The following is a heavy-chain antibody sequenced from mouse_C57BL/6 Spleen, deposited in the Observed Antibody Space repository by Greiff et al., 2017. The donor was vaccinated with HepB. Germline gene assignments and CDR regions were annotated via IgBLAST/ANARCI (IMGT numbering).Heavy chain of an antibody. CDR2: ISSGGSYT. J-gene: IGHJ2*01. CDR3: ASVMVTTGYYFDY. CDR1: GFTFSSYG. Sequence: EVKLMESGGDLVKPGGSLKLSCAASGFTFSSYGMSWVRQTPDKRLEWVATISSGGSYTYYPDSVKGRFTISRDNAKNTLYLQMSSLKSEDTAMYYCASVMVTTGYYFDYWGQGTTLTVSS. V-gene: IGHV5-6*01. D-gene: IGHD2-2*01.